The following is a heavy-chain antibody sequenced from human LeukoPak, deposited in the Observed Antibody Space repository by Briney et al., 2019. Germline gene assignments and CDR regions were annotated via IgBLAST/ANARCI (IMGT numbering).Heavy chain of an antibody. V-gene: IGHV3-33*08. CDR2: IWYDGSNK. J-gene: IGHJ3*02. CDR3: AREPDHLPTDAFDI. Sequence: GGSLRLSCAASGFTVSSNYMSWVRQAPGKGLEWVAVIWYDGSNKYYADSVKGRFTISRDNSKNTLYLQMNSLRAEDTAVYYCAREPDHLPTDAFDIWGQGTMVTVSS. CDR1: GFTVSSNY.